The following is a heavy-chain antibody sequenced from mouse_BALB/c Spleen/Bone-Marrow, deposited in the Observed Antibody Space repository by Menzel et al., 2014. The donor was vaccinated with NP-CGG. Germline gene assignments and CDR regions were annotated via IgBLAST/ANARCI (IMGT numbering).Heavy chain of an antibody. J-gene: IGHJ2*01. CDR2: INPSNGGT. CDR1: GYTFTSYY. D-gene: IGHD4-1*01. CDR3: TRGRTWDFDY. V-gene: IGHV1S81*02. Sequence: QVQLKESGAELVKPGASVKLSCKASGYTFTSYYMYWVKQRPGQGLEWIGEINPSNGGTNFNEKFKSRATLTVDKSSSTAYMQLSSLTSEDSAVYYCTRGRTWDFDYWGQGTTRTVSS.